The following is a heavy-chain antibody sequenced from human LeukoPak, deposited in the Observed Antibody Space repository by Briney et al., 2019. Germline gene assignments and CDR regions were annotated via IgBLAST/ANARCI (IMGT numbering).Heavy chain of an antibody. V-gene: IGHV4-38-2*02. CDR2: IYHSGST. J-gene: IGHJ5*02. CDR1: GYSISSGYY. Sequence: PSETLSLTCTVSGYSISSGYYWGWIRQPPGKGLEWIGSIYHSGSTYYNPSLKSRVTISVDKSKNQFSLKLSSVTAADTAVYYCARVYGRTFDPWGQGTLVTVSS. CDR3: ARVYGRTFDP. D-gene: IGHD4-17*01.